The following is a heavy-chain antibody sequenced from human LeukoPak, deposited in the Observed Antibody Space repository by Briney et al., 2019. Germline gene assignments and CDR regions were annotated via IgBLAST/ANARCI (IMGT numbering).Heavy chain of an antibody. Sequence: ASVKVSCKASGYTFTGYYMHWVRQAPGQGLEWMGWINPNSGGTNYAQKFQGRVTMTRDTSISTAYMELSRLRSDDTAVYYCARDLVYGSGSYQRRDYYYGMDVWGQGTTVTVSS. CDR1: GYTFTGYY. J-gene: IGHJ6*02. CDR2: INPNSGGT. CDR3: ARDLVYGSGSYQRRDYYYGMDV. V-gene: IGHV1-2*02. D-gene: IGHD3-10*01.